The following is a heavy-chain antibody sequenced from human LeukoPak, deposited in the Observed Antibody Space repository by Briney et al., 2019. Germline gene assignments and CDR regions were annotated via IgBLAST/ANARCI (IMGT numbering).Heavy chain of an antibody. CDR3: AKDKAPLVPARHGMDV. Sequence: GRSLRLSCAASGFTFDDYAMHWVRQAPGKGLEWVSGISWNSGSIGYADSVKGRFTISRDNAKNSLYLQMNSLRAEDTALYYCAKDKAPLVPARHGMDVWGQGTTVTVSS. CDR2: ISWNSGSI. D-gene: IGHD2-2*01. V-gene: IGHV3-9*01. J-gene: IGHJ6*02. CDR1: GFTFDDYA.